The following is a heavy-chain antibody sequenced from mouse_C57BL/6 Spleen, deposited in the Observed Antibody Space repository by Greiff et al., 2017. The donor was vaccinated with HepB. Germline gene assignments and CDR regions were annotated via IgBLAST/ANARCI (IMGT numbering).Heavy chain of an antibody. CDR3: ARGGGTYFDN. CDR1: GYTFTSYW. D-gene: IGHD4-1*01. J-gene: IGHJ2*01. Sequence: QVQLQQSGAELVMPGASVKLSCKASGYTFTSYWMHWVKQRPGQGLEWIGEIDPSDSYTNYNQKFKGKSTLTVDKSSSTAYMQLSSLTSEDSAVYYCARGGGTYFDNWGQGTTLTVSS. V-gene: IGHV1-69*01. CDR2: IDPSDSYT.